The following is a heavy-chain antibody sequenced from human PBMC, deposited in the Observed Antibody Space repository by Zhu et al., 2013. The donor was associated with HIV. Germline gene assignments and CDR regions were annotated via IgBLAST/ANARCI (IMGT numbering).Heavy chain of an antibody. CDR1: GFTFGDYA. CDR3: TATVVPDFDY. Sequence: EVQLVESGGGLVQPGRSLRLSCTASGFTFGDYAMSWVRQAPRKGLEWVGFIRSKAYGGTTEYAASVKGRFTISRDDSKSIAYLQMNSLKTEDTAVYYCTATVVPDFDYWGQGTLVTVSS. D-gene: IGHD2-21*01. J-gene: IGHJ4*02. CDR2: IRSKAYGGTT. V-gene: IGHV3-49*04.